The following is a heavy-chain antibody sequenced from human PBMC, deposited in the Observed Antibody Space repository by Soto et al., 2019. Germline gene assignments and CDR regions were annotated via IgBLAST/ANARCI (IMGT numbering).Heavy chain of an antibody. V-gene: IGHV1-18*01. CDR3: ARGVTPIDY. CDR2: ISAYNGNT. D-gene: IGHD2-21*02. CDR1: GYTFTNFG. J-gene: IGHJ4*02. Sequence: QVQLVQSGAEVKKPGASVKVSCKASGYTFTNFGISWVRQAPGKRLEWMGWISAYNGNTNYSQKFQGRVTMTSDTATSAAYMEMRRLRSDDAAGYYCARGVTPIDYWGQGTLVTVSS.